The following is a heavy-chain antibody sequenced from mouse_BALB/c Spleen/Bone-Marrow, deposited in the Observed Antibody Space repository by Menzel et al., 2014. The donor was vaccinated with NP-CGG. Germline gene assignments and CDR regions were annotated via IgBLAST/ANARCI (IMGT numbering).Heavy chain of an antibody. CDR1: GFSLTSYG. D-gene: IGHD2-10*01. CDR2: IWAGGST. Sequence: VMLVESGPGLVAPSQSLSINCTVSGFSLTSYGVHWVRQPPGKGLEWLGVIWAGGSTNYNSALMSRLSISKDNSKSQVFLKMNSLQTDDTAMYYCAISYYGNYRAMDCWGQGTSVTVSS. V-gene: IGHV2-9*02. J-gene: IGHJ4*01. CDR3: AISYYGNYRAMDC.